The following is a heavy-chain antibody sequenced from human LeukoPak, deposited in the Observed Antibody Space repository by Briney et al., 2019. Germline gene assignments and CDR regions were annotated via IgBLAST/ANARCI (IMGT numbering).Heavy chain of an antibody. CDR1: GFTFSNTW. D-gene: IGHD2-15*01. V-gene: IGHV3-21*01. J-gene: IGHJ3*02. Sequence: GGSLRLSCAASGFTFSNTWMSWVRQAPGKGLEWVSSISSSSSYIYYADSVKGRFTISRDNAKNSLYLQMNSLRAEDTAVYYCAREKEEYCSGGSCSRDDAFDIWGQGTMVTVSS. CDR2: ISSSSSYI. CDR3: AREKEEYCSGGSCSRDDAFDI.